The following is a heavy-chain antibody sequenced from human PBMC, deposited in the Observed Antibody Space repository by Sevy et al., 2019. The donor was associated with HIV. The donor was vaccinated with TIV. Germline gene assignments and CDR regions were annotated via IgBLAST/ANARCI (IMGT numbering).Heavy chain of an antibody. J-gene: IGHJ4*02. CDR2: IYYNGHI. CDR3: AGENAWGRGYS. D-gene: IGHD1-26*01. Sequence: SETLSLTCTVFGGSITSLYWNRIRQPPGKGLEWIANIYYNGHINYNPSLKSRVTLSLDTSKNQFSLRLSSVTAADTAMYYCAGENAWGRGYSWGQGTLVTVSS. V-gene: IGHV4-59*08. CDR1: GGSITSLY.